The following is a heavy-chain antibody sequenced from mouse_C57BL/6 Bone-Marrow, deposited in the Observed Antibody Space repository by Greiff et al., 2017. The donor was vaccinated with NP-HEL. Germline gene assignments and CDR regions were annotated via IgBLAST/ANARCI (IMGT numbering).Heavy chain of an antibody. V-gene: IGHV5-12*01. CDR1: GFTFSDYY. J-gene: IGHJ4*01. D-gene: IGHD1-1*01. CDR2: ISNGGGST. Sequence: EVKLVESGGGLVQPGGSLKLSCAASGFTFSDYYMYWVRQTPEKRLEWVAYISNGGGSTYYPDTVKGRFTISRDNAKNTLYLQMSRQKSEDTAMYYCARHRATVVRGAMDSWGQGTSVTVSS. CDR3: ARHRATVVRGAMDS.